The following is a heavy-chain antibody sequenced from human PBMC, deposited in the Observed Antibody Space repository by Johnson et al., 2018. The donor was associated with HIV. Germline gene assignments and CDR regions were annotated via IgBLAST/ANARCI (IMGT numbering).Heavy chain of an antibody. D-gene: IGHD6-13*01. Sequence: QLVESGGVVVQPGGSLRLSCETSRFTFDGYAMHWVRQAPGKGLEWVSGISWNSGSVGYADSVKGRFTISRDNSKNTLYLQMNSLRAEDTAVDYCARSEEWRGEGVYQIWGQGTMVTVSS. CDR2: ISWNSGSV. CDR1: RFTFDGYA. V-gene: IGHV3-9*01. J-gene: IGHJ3*02. CDR3: ARSEEWRGEGVYQI.